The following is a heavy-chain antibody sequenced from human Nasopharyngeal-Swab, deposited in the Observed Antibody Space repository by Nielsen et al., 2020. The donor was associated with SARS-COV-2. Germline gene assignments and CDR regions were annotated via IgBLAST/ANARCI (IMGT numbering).Heavy chain of an antibody. CDR2: ISSSSSTK. D-gene: IGHD2-2*01. CDR3: AREMERSVPAAIAYYYYYHMDV. J-gene: IGHJ6*02. Sequence: GESLKISCAASGFTFISYNMNWVRQAPGKGLEWVSYISSSSSTKYYADSVKGRFTISRDNAKNSLYLQMNSLRDEDTAVYYCAREMERSVPAAIAYYYYYHMDVRGQGTTVTVSS. CDR1: GFTFISYN. V-gene: IGHV3-48*02.